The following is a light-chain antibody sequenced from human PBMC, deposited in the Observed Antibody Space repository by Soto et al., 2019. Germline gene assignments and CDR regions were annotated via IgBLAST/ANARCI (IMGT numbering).Light chain of an antibody. J-gene: IGKJ1*01. CDR2: DAS. CDR1: QSISSY. CDR3: QQYNSYSQT. Sequence: DIQMTQSPSSLSASVGDRVTITCRASQSISSYLNWYQQKPGEAPKLLIYDASSLESGVPSRFSGSGSGTEFTLTISSLQPDDFATYYCQQYNSYSQTFGQGTKVDIK. V-gene: IGKV1-5*01.